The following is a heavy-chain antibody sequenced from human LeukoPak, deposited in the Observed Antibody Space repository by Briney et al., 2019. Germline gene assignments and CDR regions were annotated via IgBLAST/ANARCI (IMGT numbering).Heavy chain of an antibody. CDR2: IYYSGST. D-gene: IGHD5-12*01. J-gene: IGHJ4*02. CDR3: ARGSSAMATISFDY. V-gene: IGHV4-31*03. CDR1: GGSISSGGYY. Sequence: PSQTLSLTCTVSGGSISSGGYYWSWIRQHPGKGLEWIGYIYYSGSTYYNPSLKSRVTISVDTSKNQFSLKLSSVTAADTAVYYCARGSSAMATISFDYWGQGNLVTVSS.